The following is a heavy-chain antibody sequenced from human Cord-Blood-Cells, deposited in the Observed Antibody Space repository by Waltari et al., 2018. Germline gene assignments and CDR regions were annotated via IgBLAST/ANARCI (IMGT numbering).Heavy chain of an antibody. CDR3: ARSVPAEGAFDI. Sequence: QVQLQQWGAGLLKPSETLSLTCAVYGGSFSGYYWSWIRQPPGKGLEWIGEINHCGSTNYNPSLKSRVTISVDTSKNQFSLKLSSVTAADTAVYYCARSVPAEGAFDIWGQGTMVTVSS. J-gene: IGHJ3*02. D-gene: IGHD2-2*01. V-gene: IGHV4-34*01. CDR2: INHCGST. CDR1: GGSFSGYY.